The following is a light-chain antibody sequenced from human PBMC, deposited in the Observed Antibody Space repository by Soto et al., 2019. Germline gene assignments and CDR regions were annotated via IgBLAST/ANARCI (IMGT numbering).Light chain of an antibody. CDR3: QQGHSVPWT. Sequence: DLQLTQSPSFLSASVGDRVTITCRASQSISNYVNWYQQKVGKSPKLLISAATTLQGGVSARFSGNGAVTDFTLIISALELEELATYYCQQGHSVPWTFGQGTTVDI. CDR1: QSISNY. J-gene: IGKJ1*01. V-gene: IGKV1-39*01. CDR2: AAT.